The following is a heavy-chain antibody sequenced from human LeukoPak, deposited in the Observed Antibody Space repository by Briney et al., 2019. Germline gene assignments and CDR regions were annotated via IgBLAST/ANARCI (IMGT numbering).Heavy chain of an antibody. Sequence: SVKVSCKASGGTFSSYAISWVRQAPGQGLEWMGGIIPIFGTANYAQKFQGRVTITADESTSTAYMELSRLRSDDTAVYYCARDLGIYCSSTSCPFDYCGQGTLVTVSS. CDR2: IIPIFGTA. J-gene: IGHJ4*02. CDR1: GGTFSSYA. D-gene: IGHD2-2*01. CDR3: ARDLGIYCSSTSCPFDY. V-gene: IGHV1-69*13.